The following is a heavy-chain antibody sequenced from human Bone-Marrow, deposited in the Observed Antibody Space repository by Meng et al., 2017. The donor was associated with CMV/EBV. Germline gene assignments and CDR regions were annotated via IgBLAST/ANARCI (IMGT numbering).Heavy chain of an antibody. CDR1: GFTFSSYS. V-gene: IGHV3-21*01. D-gene: IGHD6-19*01. J-gene: IGHJ4*02. CDR3: ARDKYSSGWEVFRFDY. Sequence: GESLKISCAASGFTFSSYSMNWVRQAPGKGLEWVSSISSSSSYIYYADSVKGRFTISRDNAKNSLYLQMNSLRAEDTAVYYCARDKYSSGWEVFRFDYWGQGTLVTVSS. CDR2: ISSSSSYI.